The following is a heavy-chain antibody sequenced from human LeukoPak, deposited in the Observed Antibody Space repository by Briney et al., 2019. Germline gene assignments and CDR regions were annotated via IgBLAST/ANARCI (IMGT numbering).Heavy chain of an antibody. J-gene: IGHJ4*02. V-gene: IGHV3-30-3*01. CDR1: GFTFSSYA. D-gene: IGHD5-18*01. Sequence: PGGSLRLSCAASGFTFSSYAMHWVRQAPGKGLEWVAVISYDGSNKYYADSVKGRFTISRDNSKNTPYLQMNSLRAEDTAVYYCARDRGYSYAEYYFDYWGQGTLVTVSS. CDR3: ARDRGYSYAEYYFDY. CDR2: ISYDGSNK.